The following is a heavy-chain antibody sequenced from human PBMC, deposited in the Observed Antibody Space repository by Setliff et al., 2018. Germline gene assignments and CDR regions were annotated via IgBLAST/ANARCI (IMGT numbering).Heavy chain of an antibody. J-gene: IGHJ4*02. CDR2: IYPSDSDI. CDR1: GYNFINYW. V-gene: IGHV5-51*01. D-gene: IGHD6-13*01. Sequence: RGESLKISCKGSGYNFINYWIGWVRQMPGKGLEWMGIIYPSDSDIRYSPSFQGQVTISADKSISTAYLQWSSLKAPDTAIYYCARPAYSSRWYEIKGFDYWGQGTLVTVSS. CDR3: ARPAYSSRWYEIKGFDY.